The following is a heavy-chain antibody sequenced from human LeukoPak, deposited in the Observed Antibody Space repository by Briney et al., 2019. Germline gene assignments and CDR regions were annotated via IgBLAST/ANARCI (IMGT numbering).Heavy chain of an antibody. CDR3: AREGYYDSSGGAN. D-gene: IGHD3-22*01. CDR2: INPNSGGT. J-gene: IGHJ4*02. V-gene: IGHV1-2*02. Sequence: ASVKVSCKASGYTFTGYYMHWVRQAPGQGLEWMGWINPNSGGTNYAQKFQGRVTMTRDTSISTAYMELSSLRSEDTAVYYCAREGYYDSSGGANWGQGTLVTVSS. CDR1: GYTFTGYY.